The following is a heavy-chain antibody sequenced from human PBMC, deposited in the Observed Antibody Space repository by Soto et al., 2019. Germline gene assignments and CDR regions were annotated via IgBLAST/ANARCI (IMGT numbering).Heavy chain of an antibody. CDR2: ISYDGSNK. Sequence: PGGSLRLSCAASGFTFSSYGMHWVRQAPGKGLEWVAVISYDGSNKYYADSVKGRFTISRDNSKNTLYLQMNSLRAEDTAVYYCAKASDYDYVWGSYRYPADYWGQGTLVTVSS. CDR1: GFTFSSYG. D-gene: IGHD3-16*02. CDR3: AKASDYDYVWGSYRYPADY. J-gene: IGHJ4*02. V-gene: IGHV3-30*18.